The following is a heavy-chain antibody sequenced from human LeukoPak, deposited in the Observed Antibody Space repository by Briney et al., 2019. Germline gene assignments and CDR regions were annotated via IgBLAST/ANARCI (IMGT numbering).Heavy chain of an antibody. D-gene: IGHD2-15*01. J-gene: IGHJ5*02. V-gene: IGHV3-7*04. CDR1: EFTFSSNW. CDR3: ARVGYCSGSGCEGRDWFDP. Sequence: PGGSLRLSCAASEFTFSSNWMCWVRQAPGKGLEWVASIKRDGSEKYYVDSVKGRFTISRDNAKNSLFLQMNSLRVEDTAVYYCARVGYCSGSGCEGRDWFDPWGQGILVTVSS. CDR2: IKRDGSEK.